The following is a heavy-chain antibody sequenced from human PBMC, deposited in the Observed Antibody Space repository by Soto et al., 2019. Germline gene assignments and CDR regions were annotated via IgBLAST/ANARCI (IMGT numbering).Heavy chain of an antibody. V-gene: IGHV1-69*01. J-gene: IGHJ6*02. CDR3: ARGVLDWNYAPPNYGMDV. CDR2: IIPIFGTA. D-gene: IGHD1-7*01. Sequence: QVQLVQSGAEVKKPGSSVKVSCKASGGTFSSYAISWVRQAPGQGLEWMGGIIPIFGTANYAQKFQGRVTITADESTRTACMELSSLRSEDTAVYYCARGVLDWNYAPPNYGMDVWGQGTTVTVSS. CDR1: GGTFSSYA.